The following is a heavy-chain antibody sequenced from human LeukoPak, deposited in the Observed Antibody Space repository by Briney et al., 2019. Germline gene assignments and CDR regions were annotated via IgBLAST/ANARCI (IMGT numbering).Heavy chain of an antibody. J-gene: IGHJ6*02. Sequence: ASVKVSCKASGGTFSSYAISWVRQAPGQGLEWMGRIIPILGIANYAQKFQGRVTITADKSTSTAYMELSSLRSEDTAVYYCARGYYYYYGMDVWGQGTTVTVSS. CDR3: ARGYYYYYGMDV. CDR2: IIPILGIA. V-gene: IGHV1-69*04. CDR1: GGTFSSYA.